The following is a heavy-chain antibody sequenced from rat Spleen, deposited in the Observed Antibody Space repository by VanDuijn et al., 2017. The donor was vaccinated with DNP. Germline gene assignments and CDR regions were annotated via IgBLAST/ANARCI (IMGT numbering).Heavy chain of an antibody. Sequence: QVQLQQSGAELAKPGSSVKISCKASAYTFTSYYIGWIKQTTGQGLEYLGYINTGSGGTNYNEKFRGKATLTVDTSSNTAFMQLSSLTPDDSAVYYCARRRLPYWYFDFWGPGTMVTVSS. CDR3: ARRRLPYWYFDF. V-gene: IGHV1-43*01. D-gene: IGHD1-4*01. CDR1: AYTFTSYY. CDR2: INTGSGGT. J-gene: IGHJ1*01.